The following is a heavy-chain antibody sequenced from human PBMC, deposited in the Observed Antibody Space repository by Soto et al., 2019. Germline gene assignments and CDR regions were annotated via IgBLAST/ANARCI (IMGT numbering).Heavy chain of an antibody. CDR3: ARSWDDSYFYSYMDV. V-gene: IGHV4-59*01. D-gene: IGHD3-9*01. CDR2: VYYSGST. Sequence: PSETLSLTCSVSGGSISTYYWSWIRQSPGKGLEWIGYVYYSGSTNYNPSLKSRVTISVDTSKNQFSLKLSSVTAADTAVYYCARSWDDSYFYSYMDVWGAGTKVTVSS. J-gene: IGHJ6*03. CDR1: GGSISTYY.